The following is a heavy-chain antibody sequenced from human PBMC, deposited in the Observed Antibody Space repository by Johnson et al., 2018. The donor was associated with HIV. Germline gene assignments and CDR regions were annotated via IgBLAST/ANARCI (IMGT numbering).Heavy chain of an antibody. V-gene: IGHV3-11*04. CDR2: ITSSGTSS. CDR3: ARGDRGGFDL. J-gene: IGHJ3*01. Sequence: VQLVESGGGLVKPGGSLRLSCAASGFTFSDYYMIWIRQAPGKGLEWLSYITSSGTSSYYADSVKGRFTISRDNAKNRVYLQMDNLRVEDTAVYYCARGDRGGFDLWGQGTMVTVSS. CDR1: GFTFSDYY. D-gene: IGHD1-14*01.